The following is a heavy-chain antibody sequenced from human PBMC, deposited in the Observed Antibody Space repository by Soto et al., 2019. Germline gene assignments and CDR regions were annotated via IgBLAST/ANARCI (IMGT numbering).Heavy chain of an antibody. V-gene: IGHV3-9*01. CDR1: GFTFDDYA. D-gene: IGHD3-3*01. CDR3: AKGLRFLEWFLDY. CDR2: ISWNSGSI. J-gene: IGHJ4*02. Sequence: DVQLVESGGGLVQPGRSLRLSCAASGFTFDDYAMHWVRQAPGKGLEWVSGISWNSGSIGYADSVKGRFTISRDNAKNSLYLQMNSLRAEDTALYYCAKGLRFLEWFLDYWGQGTLVTVSS.